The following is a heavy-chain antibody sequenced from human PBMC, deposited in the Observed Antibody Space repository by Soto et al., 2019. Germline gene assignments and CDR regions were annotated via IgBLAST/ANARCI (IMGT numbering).Heavy chain of an antibody. CDR3: ARQNRITIVRGAPRLLPYYFDY. V-gene: IGHV4-59*08. CDR2: IYYSGST. D-gene: IGHD3-10*01. J-gene: IGHJ4*02. Sequence: SETLSLTCTVSGGSISSYYWSWIRQPPGKGLEWIGYIYYSGSTNYNPSLKSRVTISVDTSKNQFSLKLSSVTAADTAVYYCARQNRITIVRGAPRLLPYYFDYWGKGTLVTVSS. CDR1: GGSISSYY.